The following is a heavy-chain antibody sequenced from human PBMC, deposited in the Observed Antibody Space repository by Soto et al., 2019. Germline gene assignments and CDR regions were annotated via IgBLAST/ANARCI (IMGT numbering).Heavy chain of an antibody. J-gene: IGHJ6*02. Sequence: QVQRVQSGAEVKKRGSSVKVYCKTSGVSFDNNGIGWVRQAPGHGLEWMGGVSPPFRTSNYARKFQGRISITADASTGTVNKELSSLTTEDTTQYYCARVLYYGSGSYSPYGMDVWGQGTTVTVSS. CDR3: ARVLYYGSGSYSPYGMDV. CDR1: GVSFDNNG. V-gene: IGHV1-69*01. D-gene: IGHD3-10*01. CDR2: VSPPFRTS.